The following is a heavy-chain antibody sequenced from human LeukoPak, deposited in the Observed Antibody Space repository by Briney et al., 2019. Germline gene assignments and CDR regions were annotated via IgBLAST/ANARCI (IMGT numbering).Heavy chain of an antibody. J-gene: IGHJ3*02. CDR3: ARDSGAPLLDAFDI. CDR2: IKQDGSEK. D-gene: IGHD1-26*01. Sequence: GSLRLSCAASGFTFSSYWMSWVRQAPGKGLEGVANIKQDGSEKYYVDSVKGRFTISRDNAKNSLYMQMNSLRAEDTAVYYCARDSGAPLLDAFDIWGQGTMVTVSS. V-gene: IGHV3-7*01. CDR1: GFTFSSYW.